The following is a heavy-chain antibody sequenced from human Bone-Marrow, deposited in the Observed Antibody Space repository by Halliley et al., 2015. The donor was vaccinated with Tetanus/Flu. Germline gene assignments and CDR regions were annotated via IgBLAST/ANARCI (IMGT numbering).Heavy chain of an antibody. D-gene: IGHD4-17*01. CDR2: RFFSGPP. J-gene: IGHJ4*02. V-gene: IGHV4-30-4*01. Sequence: GLEWVGYRFFSGPPYYNPSLESRLAISLDPSKNQFSLKLSSVTAADTGVYYCASMTAVTSFEYWGQGTLITVSS. CDR3: ASMTAVTSFEY.